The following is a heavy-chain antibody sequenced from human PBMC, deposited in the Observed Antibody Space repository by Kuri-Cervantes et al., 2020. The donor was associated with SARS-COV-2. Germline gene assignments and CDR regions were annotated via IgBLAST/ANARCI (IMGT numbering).Heavy chain of an antibody. D-gene: IGHD5-18*01. Sequence: ASVKVSCKASGGTFSSYAISWVRQAPGQGLEWMGWISAYNGNTNYAQKLQGRVTMTTDTSTSTAYMELRSLRSDDTAVYYCARAGNNVRGYSYGYVYYYGMDVWGQGTTVTVSS. CDR2: ISAYNGNT. J-gene: IGHJ6*02. CDR1: GGTFSSYA. CDR3: ARAGNNVRGYSYGYVYYYGMDV. V-gene: IGHV1-18*01.